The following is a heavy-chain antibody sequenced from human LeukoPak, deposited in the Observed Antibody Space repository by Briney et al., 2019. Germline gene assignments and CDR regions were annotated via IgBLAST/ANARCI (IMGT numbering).Heavy chain of an antibody. J-gene: IGHJ3*02. CDR2: ISGSGDST. CDR3: VMDARGCSDINCSDAFDI. CDR1: GFTFSSYV. Sequence: GGSLRLSCAASGFTFSSYVMTWVRQAPGKGLEWVSVISGSGDSTYYADSVKGRFTISRDNSKNTLYLQMNSLRAEDTAVYYCVMDARGCSDINCSDAFDIWGQGTMVTVSS. V-gene: IGHV3-23*01. D-gene: IGHD5-12*01.